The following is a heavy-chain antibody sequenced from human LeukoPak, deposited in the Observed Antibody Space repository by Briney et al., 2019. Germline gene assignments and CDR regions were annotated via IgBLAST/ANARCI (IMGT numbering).Heavy chain of an antibody. J-gene: IGHJ4*02. V-gene: IGHV1-69*05. CDR1: GGTFSSYA. CDR3: ARDPLYSSSPRGPSY. Sequence: ASVKVSCKASGGTFSSYAISWVRQAPGQGLEWMGRIIPIFGTANYAQKFQGRVTITTDESTSTAYMELSSLRSEDTAVYYCARDPLYSSSPRGPSYWGQGTLVTVSS. CDR2: IIPIFGTA. D-gene: IGHD6-6*01.